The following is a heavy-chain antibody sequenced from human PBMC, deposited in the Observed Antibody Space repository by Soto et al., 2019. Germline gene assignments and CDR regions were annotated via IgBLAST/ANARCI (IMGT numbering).Heavy chain of an antibody. J-gene: IGHJ6*02. D-gene: IGHD1-1*01. Sequence: QVQLQQWGAGLLKPPETLSLTCAVYGGSLSDYYWTWIRQSPGKGLEWIGEIHPSGSTYFNPSLESRVTIPMDTSKNQFSLKITSVTAADTAVYYCARGRDAYKLGNVWGHGTTVTVSS. CDR3: ARGRDAYKLGNV. CDR1: GGSLSDYY. CDR2: IHPSGST. V-gene: IGHV4-34*01.